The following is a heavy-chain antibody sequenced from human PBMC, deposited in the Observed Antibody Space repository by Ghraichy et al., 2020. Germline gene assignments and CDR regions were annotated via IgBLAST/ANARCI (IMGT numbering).Heavy chain of an antibody. D-gene: IGHD5-18*01. CDR3: ARQILLTAMVSLGYFDL. Sequence: SETLSLTCTVSGGSISSYYWSWIRQPPGKGLEWIGYIYTSGSTNYNPSLKSRVTISVDTSKNQFSLKLSSVTAADTAVYYCARQILLTAMVSLGYFDLWGRGTLVTVSS. J-gene: IGHJ2*01. CDR2: IYTSGST. CDR1: GGSISSYY. V-gene: IGHV4-4*09.